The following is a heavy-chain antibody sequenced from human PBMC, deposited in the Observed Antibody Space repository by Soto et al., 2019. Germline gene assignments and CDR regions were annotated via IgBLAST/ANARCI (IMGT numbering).Heavy chain of an antibody. CDR2: INPKNGDT. CDR1: GYTFTAYY. D-gene: IGHD3-22*01. Sequence: ASVKVSCKASGYTFTAYYMHWVRQAPGQGLEGVGWINPKNGDTRFAQNLLGRVTMTRDTSINTAHMELSGLRSDDTAVYYCAKEANYYDSEWGQGTLVTVAS. V-gene: IGHV1-2*02. CDR3: AKEANYYDSE. J-gene: IGHJ4*02.